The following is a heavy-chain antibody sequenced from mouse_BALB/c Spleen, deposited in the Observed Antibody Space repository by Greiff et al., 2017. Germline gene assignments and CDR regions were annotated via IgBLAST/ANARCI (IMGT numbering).Heavy chain of an antibody. V-gene: IGHV5-12-2*01. J-gene: IGHJ1*01. D-gene: IGHD2-13*01. Sequence: EVQVVESGGGLVQPGGSLKLSCAASGFTFSSYTMSWVRQTPEKRLEWVAYISNGGGSTYYPDTVKGRFTISRDNAKNTLYLQMSSLKSEDTAMYYCARHDSGYFDVWGAGTTVTVSS. CDR3: ARHDSGYFDV. CDR1: GFTFSSYT. CDR2: ISNGGGST.